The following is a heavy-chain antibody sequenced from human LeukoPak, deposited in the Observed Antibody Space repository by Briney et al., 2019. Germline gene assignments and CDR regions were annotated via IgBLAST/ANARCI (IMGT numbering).Heavy chain of an antibody. CDR2: IYYSGST. CDR1: GGSISSSSYY. CDR3: ARTPWGSHSFDY. J-gene: IGHJ4*02. Sequence: SETLSLTCTVSGGSISSSSYYWGWIRQPPGKGLEWIGSIYYSGSTYYNPSLKSRVTISVDTSKNQFSLKLSSVTAADTAVYYCARTPWGSHSFDYWGQGTLVTVSS. V-gene: IGHV4-39*07. D-gene: IGHD3-16*01.